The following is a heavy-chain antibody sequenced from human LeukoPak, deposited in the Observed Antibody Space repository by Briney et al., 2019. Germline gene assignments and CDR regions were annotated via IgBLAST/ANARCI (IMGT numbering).Heavy chain of an antibody. J-gene: IGHJ4*02. CDR1: GFTFSSYS. CDR2: ISSSSSYI. V-gene: IGHV3-21*01. Sequence: PGGSLRLSCAASGFTFSSYSMNWVRQAPGKGLEWVSSISSSSSYIYYADSAKGRFTISRDNAKNSLYLQINSLRAEDTAVYYCARGAPSNYWGQGTLVTVSS. CDR3: ARGAPSNY.